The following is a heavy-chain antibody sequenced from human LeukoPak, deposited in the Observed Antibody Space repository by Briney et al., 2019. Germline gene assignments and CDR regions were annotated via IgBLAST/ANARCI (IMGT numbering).Heavy chain of an antibody. CDR3: ARGDYGSGPLDY. V-gene: IGHV4-59*01. CDR2: IYYSGST. CDR1: GGSISIYY. J-gene: IGHJ4*02. D-gene: IGHD3-10*01. Sequence: SETLSLTCTVSGGSISIYYWSWIRQPPGKGREWIGYIYYSGSTNYNPSLKSRVTISVDTSKNQFSLKLSSVTAADTAVYYCARGDYGSGPLDYWGQGTLVTVSS.